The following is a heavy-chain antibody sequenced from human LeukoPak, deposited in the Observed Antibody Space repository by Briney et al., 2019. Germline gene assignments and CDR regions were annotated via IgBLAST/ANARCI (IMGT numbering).Heavy chain of an antibody. J-gene: IGHJ4*02. CDR1: GFTFSSYA. V-gene: IGHV3-30*04. CDR3: ASTGYSSGWPFDY. Sequence: PGGSLRLSCAASGFTFSSYAMHWVRQAPGKGLEWVAVISYDGSNKYYADSVKGRFTISRDNSKNTLYLQMNSLRAEDTAVYYCASTGYSSGWPFDYWAREPWSPSPQ. CDR2: ISYDGSNK. D-gene: IGHD6-19*01.